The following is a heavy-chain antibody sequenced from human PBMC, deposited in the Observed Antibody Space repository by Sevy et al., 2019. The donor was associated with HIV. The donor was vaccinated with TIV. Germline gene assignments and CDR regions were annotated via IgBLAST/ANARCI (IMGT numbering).Heavy chain of an antibody. CDR3: ARDGSGSAQMAFDI. J-gene: IGHJ3*02. V-gene: IGHV3-21*01. D-gene: IGHD3-10*01. Sequence: GGSLRLSCAASRFTFSSYSMNWVRQAPGKGLEWVSSISSSSSYIYYADSVKGRFTISRDNAKNSLYLQMNSLRAEDTAVYYCARDGSGSAQMAFDIWGQGTMVTVSS. CDR2: ISSSSSYI. CDR1: RFTFSSYS.